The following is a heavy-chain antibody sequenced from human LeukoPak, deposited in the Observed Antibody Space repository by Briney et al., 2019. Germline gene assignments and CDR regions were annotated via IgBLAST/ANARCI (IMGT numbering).Heavy chain of an antibody. J-gene: IGHJ4*02. Sequence: GSLRLSCAASGFTFSSYAMSWVRQAPGKGLEWVSAISGSGDATYYADSVKGRFTISRDNSKNTLYLQMNSLRAEDTAVYYCARGSLGTIAVAGTLDYWGQGILVTVSS. V-gene: IGHV3-23*01. CDR2: ISGSGDAT. D-gene: IGHD6-19*01. CDR1: GFTFSSYA. CDR3: ARGSLGTIAVAGTLDY.